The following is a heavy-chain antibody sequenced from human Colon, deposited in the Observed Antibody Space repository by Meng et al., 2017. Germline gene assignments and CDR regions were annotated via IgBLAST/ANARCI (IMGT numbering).Heavy chain of an antibody. D-gene: IGHD5-18*01. Sequence: GGSLRLSCAASGFIFSSYTMHWVRQAPGKGLEWVAVIPHDGSKIYYADSVKGRITISRDNSKNTLFLEIDSLRPEDTAVYYCARSVATAKVPSLYWGQGTLVTVSS. CDR1: GFIFSSYT. CDR3: ARSVATAKVPSLY. J-gene: IGHJ4*02. CDR2: IPHDGSKI. V-gene: IGHV3-30*01.